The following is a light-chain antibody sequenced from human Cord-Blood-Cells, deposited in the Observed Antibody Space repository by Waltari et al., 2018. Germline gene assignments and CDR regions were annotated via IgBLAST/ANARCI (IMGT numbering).Light chain of an antibody. V-gene: IGLV1-40*01. J-gene: IGLJ3*02. CDR3: QSYDSSLSGNWV. CDR1: SSNIGAGYD. CDR2: GNR. Sequence: QSVLTQPPSVSGAPGQRVTISCTGSSSNIGAGYDVHWYQQLPGTAPKLLIYGNRDRPSGVPDRLSGSKSGTSASLAITGLQAEDEADYYCQSYDSSLSGNWVFGGGTKLTVL.